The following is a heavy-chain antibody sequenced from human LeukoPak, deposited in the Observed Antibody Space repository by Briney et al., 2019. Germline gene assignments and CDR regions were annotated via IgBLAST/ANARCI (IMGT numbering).Heavy chain of an antibody. J-gene: IGHJ4*02. CDR2: IISKGAGGTT. D-gene: IGHD3-10*01. Sequence: GGSLRLSCAASGFTFSDAWMSWVRQAPGKGLEWVGRIISKGAGGTTDYAAFVNGRFTISREDSKNTLHLQMNSLRSEDTAVYYCTWITTAQGAIGYWGQGTLVTVSS. CDR1: GFTFSDAW. CDR3: TWITTAQGAIGY. V-gene: IGHV3-15*01.